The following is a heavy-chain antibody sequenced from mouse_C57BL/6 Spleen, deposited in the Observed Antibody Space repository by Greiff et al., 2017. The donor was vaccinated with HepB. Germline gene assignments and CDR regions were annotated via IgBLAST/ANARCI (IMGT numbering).Heavy chain of an antibody. D-gene: IGHD2-5*01. J-gene: IGHJ3*01. Sequence: QVQLQQPGTELVKPGASVKLSCKASGYTFTSYWMHWVKQRPGQGLEWIGNINTSNGGTNYNEKFKSKATLTVDKSTSTAYMQLSSLTSEDSAVYYCARDYSNCASAWFADWGQGTLVTVSA. CDR3: ARDYSNCASAWFAD. V-gene: IGHV1-53*01. CDR2: INTSNGGT. CDR1: GYTFTSYW.